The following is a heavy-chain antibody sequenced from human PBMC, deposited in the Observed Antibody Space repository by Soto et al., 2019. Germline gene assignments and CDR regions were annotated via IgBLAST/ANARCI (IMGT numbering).Heavy chain of an antibody. Sequence: QVQMVESGGGVVQPGRSLRLSCAASTLTVSRYGIQWVRQAQGKGLGWVACISNDGGAQYYADSVEGRFTISSDNSKHAVALQMNSLRVEDADVYYFARDIWSGDYKWFDSWGQVTLVTVSS. CDR3: ARDIWSGDYKWFDS. D-gene: IGHD3-3*01. V-gene: IGHV3-30*03. J-gene: IGHJ5*01. CDR2: ISNDGGAQ. CDR1: TLTVSRYG.